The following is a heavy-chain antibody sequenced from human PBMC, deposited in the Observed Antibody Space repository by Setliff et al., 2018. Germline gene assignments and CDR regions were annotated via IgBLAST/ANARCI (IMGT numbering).Heavy chain of an antibody. J-gene: IGHJ3*02. D-gene: IGHD3-22*01. Sequence: GGSLRLSCAASGITFSRFWMHWVRQTPEKGLVWVSSINSDGTSTNYADSVKGRFTISRDNAKNTLYLQMNSLRAEDTAIYYCARDAEVVKRWGDAFDIWGQGTMVTVSS. CDR2: INSDGTST. CDR3: ARDAEVVKRWGDAFDI. V-gene: IGHV3-74*01. CDR1: GITFSRFW.